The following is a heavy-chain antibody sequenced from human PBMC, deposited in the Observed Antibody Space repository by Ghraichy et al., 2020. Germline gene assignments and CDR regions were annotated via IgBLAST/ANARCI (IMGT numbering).Heavy chain of an antibody. CDR2: ISSSSSYI. J-gene: IGHJ4*02. CDR3: AREGYYDSSGIGTLIDY. V-gene: IGHV3-21*01. Sequence: GGSLRLSCAASGFTFSSYSMNWVRQAPGKGLEWVSSISSSSSYIYYADSVKGRFTISRDNAKNSLYLQMNSLRAEDTAVYYCAREGYYDSSGIGTLIDYWGQGTLVTVSS. D-gene: IGHD3-22*01. CDR1: GFTFSSYS.